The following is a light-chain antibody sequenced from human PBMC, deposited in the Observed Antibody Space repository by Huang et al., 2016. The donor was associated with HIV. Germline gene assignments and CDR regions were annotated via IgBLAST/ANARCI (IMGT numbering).Light chain of an antibody. J-gene: IGKJ5*01. CDR3: QQRSNGGIT. CDR2: DAS. Sequence: EIVLTQSPATLSLSPGERATLSCRASQSVSSYLAWYQQKPGQAPRLLIYDASNRSTGIPARFSGSGSGTDFTLTISSLEPEDFAVYYCQQRSNGGITFGRGTRLEIK. V-gene: IGKV3-11*01. CDR1: QSVSSY.